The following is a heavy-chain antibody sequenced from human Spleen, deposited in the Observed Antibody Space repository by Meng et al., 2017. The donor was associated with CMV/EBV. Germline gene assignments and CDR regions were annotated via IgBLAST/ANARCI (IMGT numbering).Heavy chain of an antibody. CDR3: AREGDSGTYQY. D-gene: IGHD1-26*01. CDR1: GYPFPRSA. Sequence: SCKASGYPFPRSAMNWVRQAPGQGLEWMGWIDTDTGNPTYAQGFTGRFVFSLDTSVSTAYLQISSLKPEDTAVYYCAREGDSGTYQYWGQGTLVTVSS. V-gene: IGHV7-4-1*02. J-gene: IGHJ4*02. CDR2: IDTDTGNP.